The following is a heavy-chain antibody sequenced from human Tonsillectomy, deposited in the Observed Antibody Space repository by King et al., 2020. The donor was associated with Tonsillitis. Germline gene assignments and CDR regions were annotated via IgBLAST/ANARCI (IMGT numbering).Heavy chain of an antibody. V-gene: IGHV3-7*03. J-gene: IGHJ3*02. CDR2: IKGDGSKN. Sequence: VQLVESGGDLVQPGGSLRLSCAASGFSFNSYWMAWVRQAPGKGLEWVANIKGDGSKNNYVDSVKGRFTIARDNAKNSLYLQMNSLRGEDTDVYYCARDINRHSGDSSYDVFDTWGQGTMVPVS. D-gene: IGHD2-21*02. CDR1: GFSFNSYW. CDR3: ARDINRHSGDSSYDVFDT.